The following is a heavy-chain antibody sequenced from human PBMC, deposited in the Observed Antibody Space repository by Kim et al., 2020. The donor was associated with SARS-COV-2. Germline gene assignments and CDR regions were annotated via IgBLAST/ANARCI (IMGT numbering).Heavy chain of an antibody. D-gene: IGHD3-10*01. Sequence: ASVKVSCKASRYTFTSYYIHWVRQAPGQGLEWMGIIIPSGGGTTYAQKFQGRVTMTRDTSTNTVYMELSSLRSEDTAVYYCATFGGGSDWGQGTLVTVSS. CDR3: ATFGGGSD. V-gene: IGHV1-46*01. CDR2: IIPSGGGT. J-gene: IGHJ4*02. CDR1: RYTFTSYY.